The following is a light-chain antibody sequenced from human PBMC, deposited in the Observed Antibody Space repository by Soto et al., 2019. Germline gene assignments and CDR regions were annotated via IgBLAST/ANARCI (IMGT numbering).Light chain of an antibody. J-gene: IGLJ2*01. CDR2: EVI. Sequence: QPVLTQPASVSGSPGQSITISCTGTNSDVGAYNYVSWYQKYPGKAPKLVIYEVINRPSGVSNRFSGSKSGKTASLTISGLQAEDEADYYCSSYTSTGTLVFGGGTKVTVL. CDR1: NSDVGAYNY. CDR3: SSYTSTGTLV. V-gene: IGLV2-14*01.